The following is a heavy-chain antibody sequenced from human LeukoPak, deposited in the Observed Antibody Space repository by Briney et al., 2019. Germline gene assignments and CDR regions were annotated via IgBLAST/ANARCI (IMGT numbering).Heavy chain of an antibody. V-gene: IGHV4-30-4*07. Sequence: PSETLSLTCTVSGGSISSGGYSWSWVRQPPGKGLEWIGYINYSGSTYYNPSLKSRVTISGDTSKNQFSLKVTSVTAADTAVYYRASHAYDSSAYAYWGQGTLVTVSS. CDR2: INYSGST. CDR1: GGSISSGGYS. D-gene: IGHD3-22*01. CDR3: ASHAYDSSAYAY. J-gene: IGHJ4*02.